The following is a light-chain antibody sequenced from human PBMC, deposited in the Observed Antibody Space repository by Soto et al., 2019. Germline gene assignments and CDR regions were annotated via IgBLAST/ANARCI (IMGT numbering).Light chain of an antibody. CDR3: SSYAGSNTV. J-gene: IGLJ3*02. CDR2: EVS. CDR1: NSDVGGYNY. V-gene: IGLV2-8*01. Sequence: QSALTQPPSASGSPGQSVTISCTGTNSDVGGYNYVSWYQQHPGKAPKLMIYEVSNRPSGVPDRFSGSKSGNTASLTVSGLQAEDEADYYCSSYAGSNTVLGGGTKLTVL.